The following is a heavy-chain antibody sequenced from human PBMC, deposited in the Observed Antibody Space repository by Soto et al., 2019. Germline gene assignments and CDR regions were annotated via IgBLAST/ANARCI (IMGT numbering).Heavy chain of an antibody. CDR1: GGSISRSNQY. CDR3: ARLPQALYQQNWFDP. D-gene: IGHD2-2*01. Sequence: QLQLQESGPELVKPSETLSLTCSVSGGSISRSNQYWGWIRQPPGKGLEWIGTFYYGGNSFYNPSLRSRVTISENTSKNQFSLRLNFVTAADTAVYYCARLPQALYQQNWFDPWGQGTLVTVSS. CDR2: FYYGGNS. V-gene: IGHV4-39*01. J-gene: IGHJ5*02.